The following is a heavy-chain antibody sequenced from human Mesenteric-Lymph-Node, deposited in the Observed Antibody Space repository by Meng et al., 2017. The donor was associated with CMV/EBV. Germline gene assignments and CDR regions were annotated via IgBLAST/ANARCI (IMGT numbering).Heavy chain of an antibody. Sequence: CPGSGGYISSRSDYWGWIRQPPGKGLEWIGTIYYSGSTYYNPSLKSRVTISVDTSKNQFSLILSSVTAADTAVYYCARLLGSGSYTDYWGQGTLVTVSS. D-gene: IGHD3-10*01. CDR2: IYYSGST. CDR3: ARLLGSGSYTDY. J-gene: IGHJ4*02. CDR1: GGYISSRSDY. V-gene: IGHV4-39*01.